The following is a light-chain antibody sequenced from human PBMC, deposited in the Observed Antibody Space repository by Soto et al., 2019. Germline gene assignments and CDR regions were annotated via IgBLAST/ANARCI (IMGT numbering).Light chain of an antibody. J-gene: IGKJ4*01. CDR2: AAS. V-gene: IGKV1-12*01. CDR3: QQANSFPRP. CDR1: QVISSW. Sequence: DIQMTHSPYSVSASVGDRVTITCRASQVISSWLAWYQQSPGKAPKLLIYAASSLQSGVPSRFSGSGSGTDFTLTISSLQPEDFATYFCQQANSFPRPFGGGAKVDIK.